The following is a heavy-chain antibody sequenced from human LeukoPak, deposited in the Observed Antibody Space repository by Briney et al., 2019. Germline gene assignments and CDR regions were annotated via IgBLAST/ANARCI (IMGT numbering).Heavy chain of an antibody. CDR2: IYYSGST. V-gene: IGHV4-59*01. Sequence: SETLSLTRTVSGGSISSYYWSWIRQPPGKGLEWLGYIYYSGSTNYNPSLKSRVTISVDTSKNQFSLKLSSVTAADTAVYYCARVRIEGGYWSSTSRPRYYYGMDVWGQGTTVTVSS. J-gene: IGHJ6*02. D-gene: IGHD2-2*01. CDR3: ARVRIEGGYWSSTSRPRYYYGMDV. CDR1: GGSISSYY.